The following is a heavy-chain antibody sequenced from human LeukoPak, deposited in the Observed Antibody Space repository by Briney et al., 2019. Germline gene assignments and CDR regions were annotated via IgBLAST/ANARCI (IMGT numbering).Heavy chain of an antibody. D-gene: IGHD3-22*01. CDR3: AKDFLYSYYDSSGYDYFDY. CDR2: ISGSGGST. V-gene: IGHV3-23*01. J-gene: IGHJ4*02. CDR1: GFIVNNNY. Sequence: PGGSLRLSCAASGFIVNNNYMSWVRQAPGKGLEWVSAISGSGGSTYYADSVKGRFTISRDNSKNTLYLQMNSLRAEDTAVYYCAKDFLYSYYDSSGYDYFDYWGQGTLVTVSS.